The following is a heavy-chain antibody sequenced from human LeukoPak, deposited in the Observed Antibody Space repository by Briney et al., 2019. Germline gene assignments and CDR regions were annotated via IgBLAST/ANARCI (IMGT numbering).Heavy chain of an antibody. CDR2: IWYDGSNK. J-gene: IGHJ1*01. CDR1: GFTFSSYG. V-gene: IGHV3-33*06. Sequence: SLRLSCAASGFTFSSYGMHWVRQAPGKGLEWVAVIWYDGSNKYYADSVKGRFTISRDNSKNTLYLQMNSLRAEDTAVYYCAKDGGYYDSSGYYYYSPYFQHWGQGTLVTVSS. D-gene: IGHD3-22*01. CDR3: AKDGGYYDSSGYYYYSPYFQH.